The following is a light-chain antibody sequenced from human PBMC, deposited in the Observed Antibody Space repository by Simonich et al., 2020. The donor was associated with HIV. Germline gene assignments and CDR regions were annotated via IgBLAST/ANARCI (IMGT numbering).Light chain of an antibody. CDR2: WAA. V-gene: IGKV4-1*01. J-gene: IGKJ1*01. CDR3: QQYYSTPT. Sequence: DIVMTQSPDSLAVSLGERATINCKSSQSVLYSSNNKNYLAWYQQKPGHPPNLLIYWAATRESGVPDRFSGSGSGTDFTLTISSLQAEDVAVYYCQQYYSTPTFGQGTKVDIK. CDR1: QSVLYSSNNKNY.